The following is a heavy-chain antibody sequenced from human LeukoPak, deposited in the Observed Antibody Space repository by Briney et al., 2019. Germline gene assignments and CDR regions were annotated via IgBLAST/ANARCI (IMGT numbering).Heavy chain of an antibody. CDR2: IYSGGST. J-gene: IGHJ5*02. D-gene: IGHD6-6*01. CDR1: GFSVSSNY. V-gene: IGHV3-53*01. Sequence: GGSLRLSCAASGFSVSSNYMSWVRQAPGKGLEWVSVIYSGGSTYYADSVKGRFTISRDNSKSTLYLQMNSLRAEDTAVYYCARETIATRPPGWFDPWGQGTLVTVSS. CDR3: ARETIATRPPGWFDP.